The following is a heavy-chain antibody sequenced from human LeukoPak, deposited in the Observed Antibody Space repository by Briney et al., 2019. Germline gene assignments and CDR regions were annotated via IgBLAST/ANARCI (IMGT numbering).Heavy chain of an antibody. J-gene: IGHJ3*02. V-gene: IGHV1-2*02. D-gene: IGHD3-10*01. CDR2: INPNSGGT. Sequence: GASVKVSCKASGYTFTGYYMHWVRQAPGQGLEWMGWINPNSGGTNYAQKFQGRVTMTRDTSISTAYMELSRLRSDDTAVYYCARGGYYYGSGENDAFDIWGQGTMVTVSS. CDR3: ARGGYYYGSGENDAFDI. CDR1: GYTFTGYY.